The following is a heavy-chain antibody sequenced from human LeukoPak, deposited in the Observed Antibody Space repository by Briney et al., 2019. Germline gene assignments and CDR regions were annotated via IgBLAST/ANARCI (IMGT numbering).Heavy chain of an antibody. Sequence: GGSLRLSCAASGFTFDDYAMHWVRQAPGKGLEWVSGISWNSGSIDYADSVKGRFTISRDNSKNTLYLQMNSLRAEDTAVYYCARGQLEWENYYYGMDVWGQGTTVTVSS. CDR1: GFTFDDYA. D-gene: IGHD1-1*01. J-gene: IGHJ6*02. V-gene: IGHV3-9*01. CDR3: ARGQLEWENYYYGMDV. CDR2: ISWNSGSI.